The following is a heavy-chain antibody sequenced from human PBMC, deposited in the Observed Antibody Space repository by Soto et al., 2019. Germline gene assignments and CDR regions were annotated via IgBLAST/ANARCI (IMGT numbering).Heavy chain of an antibody. J-gene: IGHJ5*02. CDR2: ISSSSSYI. CDR3: ARDADYYDSSGYLFDP. V-gene: IGHV3-21*01. Sequence: PGGSLRLSCAASGFTFSSYSMNWVRQAPGKGLEWVSSISSSSSYIYYADSVKGRFTISRDNAKNSLYLQMNSLRAEDTAVYYCARDADYYDSSGYLFDPWGQGTLVTVSS. CDR1: GFTFSSYS. D-gene: IGHD3-22*01.